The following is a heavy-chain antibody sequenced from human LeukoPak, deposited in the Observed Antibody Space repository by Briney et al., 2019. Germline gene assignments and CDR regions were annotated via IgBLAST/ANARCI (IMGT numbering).Heavy chain of an antibody. D-gene: IGHD3-22*01. J-gene: IGHJ3*02. Sequence: PGGSLRLSCAASGFTFSNAWMTWVRQAPGKGLEYVSAISSNGGSTYYADSVKGRFTISRDNSKNTLYLQMSSLRAEDTAVYYCVKDPSYYYDSSGSPGAFDIWGQGTMVTVSS. CDR2: ISSNGGST. CDR3: VKDPSYYYDSSGSPGAFDI. CDR1: GFTFSNAW. V-gene: IGHV3-64D*09.